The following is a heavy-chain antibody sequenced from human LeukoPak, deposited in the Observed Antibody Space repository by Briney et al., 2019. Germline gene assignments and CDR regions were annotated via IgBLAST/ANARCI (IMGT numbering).Heavy chain of an antibody. CDR1: GYTFTSYY. J-gene: IGHJ5*02. CDR2: INPSGGST. CDR3: ARVRRGDYGDYAARFDP. V-gene: IGHV1-46*01. D-gene: IGHD4-17*01. Sequence: ASVKVSCKASGYTFTSYYMHWVRQAPGQGLEWMGIINPSGGSTSYVQKFQGRVTMTRDMSTSTVYMELSSLRSEDTAVYYCARVRRGDYGDYAARFDPWGQGTLVTVSS.